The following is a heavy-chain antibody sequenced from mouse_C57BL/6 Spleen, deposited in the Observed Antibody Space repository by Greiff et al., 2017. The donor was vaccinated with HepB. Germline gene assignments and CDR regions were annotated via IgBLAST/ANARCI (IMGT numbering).Heavy chain of an antibody. D-gene: IGHD4-1*01. CDR3: TRVTGAVYYFDY. Sequence: QVQLQQSGAELVRPGASVTLSCKASGYTFTDYEMHWVKQTPVHGLEWIGAIDPETGGTAYNQKFKGKAILTADKSSSTAYMELRSLTSEDSAVYYCTRVTGAVYYFDYWGQGTTLTVSS. CDR1: GYTFTDYE. J-gene: IGHJ2*01. CDR2: IDPETGGT. V-gene: IGHV1-15*01.